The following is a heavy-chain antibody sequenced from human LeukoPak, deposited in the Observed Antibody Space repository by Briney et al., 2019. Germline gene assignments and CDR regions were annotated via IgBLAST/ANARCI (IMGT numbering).Heavy chain of an antibody. CDR1: GFTFSNYW. D-gene: IGHD5-18*01. CDR2: ISSGSKYI. CDR3: ARALSYSYGSMDF. V-gene: IGHV3-21*01. J-gene: IGHJ4*02. Sequence: KSGGSLRLSCAASGFTFSNYWVHWVRQAPGKGLEWVSSISSGSKYIYNADSVKGRFTISRDNAKNSLYLQMNSLRAEDTAVYYCARALSYSYGSMDFWGQGALVIVSS.